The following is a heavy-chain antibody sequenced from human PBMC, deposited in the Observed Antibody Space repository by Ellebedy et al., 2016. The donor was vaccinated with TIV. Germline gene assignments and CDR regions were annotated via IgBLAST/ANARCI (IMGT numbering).Heavy chain of an antibody. J-gene: IGHJ6*02. CDR2: IWYDGSNK. Sequence: GESLKISCAASGFTFSSYGMHWVRQAPGKGLEWVAVIWYDGSNKYYADSVKGRFTISRDNSKNTLYLQMNSLRAEDTAVYYCARSRPWKRPDNYYYYGMDVWGQGTTVTVSS. D-gene: IGHD1-1*01. CDR1: GFTFSSYG. V-gene: IGHV3-33*01. CDR3: ARSRPWKRPDNYYYYGMDV.